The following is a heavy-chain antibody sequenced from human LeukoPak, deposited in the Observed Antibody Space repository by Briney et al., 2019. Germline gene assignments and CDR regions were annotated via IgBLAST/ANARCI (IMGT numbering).Heavy chain of an antibody. CDR1: GGSISSGDYY. J-gene: IGHJ4*02. CDR2: IYYSGST. Sequence: SQTLSLTCTVSGGSISSGDYYWSWIRQPPGKGLEWIGYIYYSGSTYYNPSLKSRVTITVDTSKNQFSLKLSSVTAADTAVYYCAREVYYDCWSGYPDYWGQGTLVTVSS. V-gene: IGHV4-30-4*01. CDR3: AREVYYDCWSGYPDY. D-gene: IGHD3-3*01.